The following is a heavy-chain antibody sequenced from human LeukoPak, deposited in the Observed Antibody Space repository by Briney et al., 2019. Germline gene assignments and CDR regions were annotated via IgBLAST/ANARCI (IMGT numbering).Heavy chain of an antibody. CDR3: ARDYTDYGDSTLPFDY. J-gene: IGHJ4*02. V-gene: IGHV1-18*01. Sequence: ASVKVSCKSSGYTFPSYGISWVRQAPGQGLEWMGWISAYSGNTNYAQKLQGRLTMTTDTSTSTAYMELRSLRSDDTAVYYCARDYTDYGDSTLPFDYWGQGTLVTVSS. D-gene: IGHD4-17*01. CDR2: ISAYSGNT. CDR1: GYTFPSYG.